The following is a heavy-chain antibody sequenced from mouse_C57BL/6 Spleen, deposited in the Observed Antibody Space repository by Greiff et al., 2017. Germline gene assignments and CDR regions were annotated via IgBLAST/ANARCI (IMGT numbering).Heavy chain of an antibody. CDR3: SRCMSSGPRGNYFDD. CDR1: GFTFTDYY. V-gene: IGHV7-3*01. J-gene: IGHJ2*01. Sequence: EVMLVESGGGLVQPGGSLSLSCAASGFTFTDYYMSWVRQPPGKALEWLGFIRNKANGYKTEYSASVKGRFTISRDNSQSILYLQMNALRAEDSATFYCSRCMSSGPRGNYFDDWGQGTTLTVSS. D-gene: IGHD3-2*02. CDR2: IRNKANGYKT.